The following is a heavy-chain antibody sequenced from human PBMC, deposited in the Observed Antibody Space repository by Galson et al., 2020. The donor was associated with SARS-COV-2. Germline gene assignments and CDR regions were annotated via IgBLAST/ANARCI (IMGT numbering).Heavy chain of an antibody. V-gene: IGHV4-39*07. Sequence: SETLSLTCTVSGGSISSSSYYWGWIRQPPGKGLEWIGSIYYSGSTYYNPSLKSRVTISVDTSKNQFSLKLRSVTAADTAVYYCARVKAADITIFGVVIMGGDVDYWGQGTLVTVSS. CDR1: GGSISSSSYY. CDR2: IYYSGST. D-gene: IGHD3-3*01. CDR3: ARVKAADITIFGVVIMGGDVDY. J-gene: IGHJ4*02.